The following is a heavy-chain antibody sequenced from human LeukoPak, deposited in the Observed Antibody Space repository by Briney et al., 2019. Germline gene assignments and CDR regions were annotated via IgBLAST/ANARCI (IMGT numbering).Heavy chain of an antibody. J-gene: IGHJ4*02. CDR3: ARGYSSGYYGPFFDY. V-gene: IGHV3-48*03. CDR1: GFSFSSYE. CDR2: ISSSGSPI. Sequence: GSLRLSCAASGFSFSSYEMNWVRQAPGKGLEWGSYISSSGSPIYYADSVRGRFTISRDNAKNSLYLQMNSLRAEDTAVYYCARGYSSGYYGPFFDYWGQGTLVTVSS. D-gene: IGHD3-22*01.